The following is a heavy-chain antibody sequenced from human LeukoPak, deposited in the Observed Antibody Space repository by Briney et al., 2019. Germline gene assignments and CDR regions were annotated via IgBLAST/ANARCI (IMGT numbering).Heavy chain of an antibody. CDR3: VRGSLGSRFDS. CDR2: VNNDGSYT. D-gene: IGHD3-16*01. J-gene: IGHJ4*02. V-gene: IGHV3-74*03. Sequence: GGSLRLSCAASGFTFTTYWMHWVRQAPAKGLAWVARVNNDGSYTTYAGSVKGRFTTSRDNTKNMVYLQLNSLRADDTAVYYCVRGSLGSRFDSWGQGTLVTVSS. CDR1: GFTFTTYW.